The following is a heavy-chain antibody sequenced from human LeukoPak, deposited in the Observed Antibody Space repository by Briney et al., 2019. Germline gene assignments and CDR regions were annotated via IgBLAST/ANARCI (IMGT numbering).Heavy chain of an antibody. J-gene: IGHJ4*02. D-gene: IGHD6-19*01. CDR3: SRGAPTIAMTGTGLNY. CDR2: VNPNSGGT. CDR1: GYTFSDYC. V-gene: IGHV1-2*02. Sequence: EASVKLSCRASGYTFSDYCMHWVRQAPGQGLEWMGWVNPNSGGTNYAQTVKGRFTMTRDTSINTASMEMGRLRSDDTAVYYCSRGAPTIAMTGTGLNYWGQGTLVAVSS.